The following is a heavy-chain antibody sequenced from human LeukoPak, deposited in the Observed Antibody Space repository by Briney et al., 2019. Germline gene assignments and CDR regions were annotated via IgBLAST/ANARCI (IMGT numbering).Heavy chain of an antibody. J-gene: IGHJ5*02. Sequence: GSPRLSCAASGFTLSAYWVMWVAGSPGHQLEWVDQVSVDGSEKYYVDSVRGRFTISRDNAKNSLDLQMNTLRVDDTAVYYCVRDATRGGDLDHWGQGTLVTVSS. CDR1: GFTLSAYW. CDR2: VSVDGSEK. D-gene: IGHD2-21*01. CDR3: VRDATRGGDLDH. V-gene: IGHV3-7*01.